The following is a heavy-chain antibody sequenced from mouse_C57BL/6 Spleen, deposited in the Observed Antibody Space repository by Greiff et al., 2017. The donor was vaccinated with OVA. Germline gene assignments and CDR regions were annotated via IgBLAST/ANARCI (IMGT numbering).Heavy chain of an antibody. J-gene: IGHJ4*01. CDR1: GFTFSSYT. V-gene: IGHV5-9*01. CDR3: ARHGTGAMDY. Sequence: EVKLMESGGGLVKPGGSLKLSCAASGFTFSSYTMSWVRPTPEKRLEWVATISGGGGNTYYPDSVKGRFTISRDNAKHTLYLQMSSLRSEDTALYYCARHGTGAMDYWGQGTSVTVSS. CDR2: ISGGGGNT. D-gene: IGHD4-1*01.